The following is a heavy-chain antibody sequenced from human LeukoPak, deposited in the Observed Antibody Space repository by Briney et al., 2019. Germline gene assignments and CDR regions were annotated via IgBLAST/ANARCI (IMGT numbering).Heavy chain of an antibody. Sequence: ASVKVSCKASGYXFTGYYMHWVRQAPGQGLEWMGWIYPNSGGTNYAQKFQGRVTMTRDTPISTAYMELSRLRSDDTAVYYCARDWEGLGEYWYFDLWGRGTLVTVSS. CDR3: ARDWEGLGEYWYFDL. CDR2: IYPNSGGT. CDR1: GYXFTGYY. D-gene: IGHD1-26*01. J-gene: IGHJ2*01. V-gene: IGHV1-2*02.